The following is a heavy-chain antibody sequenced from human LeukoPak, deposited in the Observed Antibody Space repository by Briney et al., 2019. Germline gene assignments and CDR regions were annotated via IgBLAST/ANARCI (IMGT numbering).Heavy chain of an antibody. CDR1: GYTFTAQY. CDR3: ASGTTERIDY. Sequence: ASVKVPCKASGYTFTAQYMHWVRQAPGQGLEWMGRISPSSGGTNYVQKFQGRVTTTRDTSITTAYMELTSLRSDDTAVYYCASGTTERIDYWGQGTLVTVSS. J-gene: IGHJ4*02. CDR2: ISPSSGGT. D-gene: IGHD1-1*01. V-gene: IGHV1-2*06.